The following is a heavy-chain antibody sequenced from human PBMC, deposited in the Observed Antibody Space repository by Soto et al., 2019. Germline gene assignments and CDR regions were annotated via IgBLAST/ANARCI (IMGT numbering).Heavy chain of an antibody. V-gene: IGHV3-48*02. D-gene: IGHD4-17*01. J-gene: IGHJ4*02. Sequence: EVQLVESGGGLVQPGGSLRLSCAASGFTFSSYSMNWVRQAPGKGLEWVSYITSSGHTIYYADSVRGRFTISRDNAKNSLYLQINSLRDEDTAVYYCARPGYGDYLGFDYWGQGIRVTVSS. CDR3: ARPGYGDYLGFDY. CDR1: GFTFSSYS. CDR2: ITSSGHTI.